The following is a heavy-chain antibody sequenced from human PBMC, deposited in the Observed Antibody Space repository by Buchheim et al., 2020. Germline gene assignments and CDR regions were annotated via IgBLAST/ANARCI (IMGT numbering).Heavy chain of an antibody. J-gene: IGHJ6*02. CDR1: GFTFSSYA. V-gene: IGHV3-30*04. Sequence: QVQLVESGGGVAQPGRSLRLSCAASGFTFSSYAMHWVRQAPGKGLEWVAVISYDGSNKYYADSVKGRFTISRDNSKNTLYLQMNSLRAEDTAVYYCARGSISGWYYQNYYGMDVWGQGTT. CDR3: ARGSISGWYYQNYYGMDV. D-gene: IGHD6-19*01. CDR2: ISYDGSNK.